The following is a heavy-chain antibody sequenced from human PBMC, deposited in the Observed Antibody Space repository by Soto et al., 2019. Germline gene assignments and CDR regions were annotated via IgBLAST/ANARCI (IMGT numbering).Heavy chain of an antibody. V-gene: IGHV4-4*02. CDR1: GGSISSSNW. CDR2: IYHSGST. D-gene: IGHD2-2*02. Sequence: SETLSLTCAVSGGSISSSNWWSWVRQPPGQGLEWIGEIYHSGSTNYNPSLKSRVTISVDKSNNHFSLKLSSVNAADTAVYYCASRDCSSTSCYRNYYYGMDVWGQGTTVTVSS. CDR3: ASRDCSSTSCYRNYYYGMDV. J-gene: IGHJ6*02.